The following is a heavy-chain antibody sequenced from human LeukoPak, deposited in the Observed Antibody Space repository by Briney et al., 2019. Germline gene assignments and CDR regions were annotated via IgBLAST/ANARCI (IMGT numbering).Heavy chain of an antibody. Sequence: SVKISFKASGGPFSSYAISWVRPAPGQGLEWMGGIIPIFGTANYSQKFQGRVTITTDESTSTAYMELSSLRSEDTAVYYCASWDFWSGYDAFDIWGQGTMVTVSS. CDR3: ASWDFWSGYDAFDI. D-gene: IGHD3-3*01. J-gene: IGHJ3*02. CDR2: IIPIFGTA. V-gene: IGHV1-69*05. CDR1: GGPFSSYA.